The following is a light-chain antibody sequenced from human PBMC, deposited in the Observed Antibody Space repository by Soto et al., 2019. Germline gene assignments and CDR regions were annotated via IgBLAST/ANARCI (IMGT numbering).Light chain of an antibody. CDR2: DAS. Sequence: EIVLTQSPGTLSLSPGERATLSCRASQSVTSIYLAWYQQKPGQAPRLLIYDASSRATGIPDRFSGSGSGPDFTLTISRLEPEDFAVYYCQQYGSSPWTFGQGTKVEIK. V-gene: IGKV3-20*01. CDR1: QSVTSIY. CDR3: QQYGSSPWT. J-gene: IGKJ1*01.